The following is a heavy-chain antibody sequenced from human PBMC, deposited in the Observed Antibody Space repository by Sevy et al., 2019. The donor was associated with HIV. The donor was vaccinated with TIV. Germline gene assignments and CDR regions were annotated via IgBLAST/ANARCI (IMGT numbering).Heavy chain of an antibody. CDR1: GFTFNNYW. CDR2: IKQDGSAK. CDR3: ERSWDYWGPMGY. Sequence: GGSLRLSFAASGFTFNNYWMTWVRQAPGKGRERVANIKQDGSAKYYMESVKGRFNISRDNTKNSLYLQLNSLRAEDTAVYYCERSWDYWGPMGYWGQGTLVTVSS. J-gene: IGHJ4*02. D-gene: IGHD7-27*01. V-gene: IGHV3-7*03.